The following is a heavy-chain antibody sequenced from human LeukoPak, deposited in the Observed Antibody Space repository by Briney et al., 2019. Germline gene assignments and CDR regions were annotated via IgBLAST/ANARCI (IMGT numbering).Heavy chain of an antibody. CDR1: GFTFDDYA. J-gene: IGHJ6*02. Sequence: PGGSLRLSCAASGFTFDDYAMHWVRQAPGKGLEWVSGISWNSGSIGYADSVKGRFTISRDNAKNSLYLQMNSLRAEDTASYYCAKDIVRLLWFGESDYYGMDVWGQGTTVTVSS. CDR2: ISWNSGSI. D-gene: IGHD3-10*01. V-gene: IGHV3-9*01. CDR3: AKDIVRLLWFGESDYYGMDV.